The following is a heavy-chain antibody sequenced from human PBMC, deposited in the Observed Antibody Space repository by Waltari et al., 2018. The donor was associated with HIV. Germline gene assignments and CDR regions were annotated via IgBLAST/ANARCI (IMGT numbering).Heavy chain of an antibody. CDR1: GFTFSSYW. J-gene: IGHJ4*02. V-gene: IGHV3-74*01. Sequence: EVQLVESGGGLVQPGGSLRVSCAASGFTFSSYWMHWVRHAPGKGLVWVSRINSDGSSTTYADSVKGRFTISRDNAKNTLYLQMNSLRDEDTAVYYCATFPINDHSNKRLGYWGQGTLVTVSS. CDR2: INSDGSST. D-gene: IGHD4-4*01. CDR3: ATFPINDHSNKRLGY.